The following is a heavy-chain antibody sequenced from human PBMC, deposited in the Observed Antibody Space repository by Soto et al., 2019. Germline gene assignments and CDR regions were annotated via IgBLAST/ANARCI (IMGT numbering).Heavy chain of an antibody. CDR1: GGSFSGYY. V-gene: IGHV4-34*01. D-gene: IGHD3-3*01. CDR3: ARSGPFLSGYYPLDY. Sequence: SETLSLTCAVYGGSFSGYYWSWIRQPPGKGLEWIEEINHSGSTNYNPSLKSRVTISVDTSKNQFSLKLSSVTAADTAVYYCARSGPFLSGYYPLDYWGQGTLVTVSS. J-gene: IGHJ4*02. CDR2: INHSGST.